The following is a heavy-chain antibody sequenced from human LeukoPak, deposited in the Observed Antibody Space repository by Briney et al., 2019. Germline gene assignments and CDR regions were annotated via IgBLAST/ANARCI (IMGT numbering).Heavy chain of an antibody. CDR3: ARVRHYYDSSPDAFDI. J-gene: IGHJ3*02. V-gene: IGHV5-51*01. Sequence: GESLKISCKGSGYSFTSYWIGWVRPMPGKGLEWMGIIYPGDSDTRYSPSFQGQVTISADKSISTAYLQWSSLKASDTAMYYCARVRHYYDSSPDAFDIWGQGTMVTVSS. D-gene: IGHD3-22*01. CDR1: GYSFTSYW. CDR2: IYPGDSDT.